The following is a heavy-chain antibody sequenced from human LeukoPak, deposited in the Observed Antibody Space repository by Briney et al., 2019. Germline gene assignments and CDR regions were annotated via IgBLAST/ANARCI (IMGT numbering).Heavy chain of an antibody. D-gene: IGHD3-10*01. CDR2: ISSSSYI. V-gene: IGHV3-21*01. Sequence: GGSLRLSCAASGFTFSSYSMNWVRQAPGKGLEWVSSISSSSYIYYADSVKGRFTISRDNAKNSLYLQMNSLRAEDTAVYYCARDGSGTTNFDYWGQGTLVTVSS. CDR3: ARDGSGTTNFDY. CDR1: GFTFSSYS. J-gene: IGHJ4*02.